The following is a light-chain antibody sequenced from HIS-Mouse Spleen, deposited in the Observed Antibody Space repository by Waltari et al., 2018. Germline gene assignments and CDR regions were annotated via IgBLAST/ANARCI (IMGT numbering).Light chain of an antibody. J-gene: IGLJ2*01. V-gene: IGLV3-25*03. CDR1: ALPKHD. Sequence: SYELTQPPSVSVSPGQTARITCPGDALPKHDAYWYQQKPGQAPVLVIYKDSERPSGIPERFSGSSSGTTVTLTISGVQAEDEADYYCQSADSSGTYVFGGGTKLTVL. CDR3: QSADSSGTYV. CDR2: KDS.